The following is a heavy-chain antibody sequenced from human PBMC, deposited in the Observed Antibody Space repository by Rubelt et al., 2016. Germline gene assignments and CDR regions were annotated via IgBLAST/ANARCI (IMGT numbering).Heavy chain of an antibody. D-gene: IGHD3-22*01. V-gene: IGHV3-23*01. CDR1: GFTFSSYA. CDR2: ISGSGGST. Sequence: RLSCAASGFTFSSYAMSWVRQAPGKGLEWVSAISGSGGSTYYADSVKGRFTISRDNSKNTLYLQMNSLRAEDTAVYYCARADYYDSSGYHNWFDPWGQGTLVTVSS. J-gene: IGHJ5*02. CDR3: ARADYYDSSGYHNWFDP.